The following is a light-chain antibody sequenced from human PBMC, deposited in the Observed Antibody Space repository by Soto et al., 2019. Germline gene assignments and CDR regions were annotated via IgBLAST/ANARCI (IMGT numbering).Light chain of an antibody. CDR3: CSYAGSSAPVV. J-gene: IGLJ2*01. V-gene: IGLV2-23*01. CDR2: EGS. CDR1: SSDGGSYNL. Sequence: QSVLTQPASVSGSPGQSITISCTGISSDGGSYNLVSWYQQHPDKAPKLMIYEGSKRPSGVSNRFSGSKSGNTASLTISGLQTEDEADYYCCSYAGSSAPVVFGGGTKLT.